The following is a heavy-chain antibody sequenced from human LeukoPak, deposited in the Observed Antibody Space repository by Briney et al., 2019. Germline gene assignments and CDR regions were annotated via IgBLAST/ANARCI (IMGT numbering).Heavy chain of an antibody. CDR2: ISSSSSYT. D-gene: IGHD3-3*01. Sequence: GGSLRLSCAASGFTFSSYSMNWVRQAPGKRLEWVSYISSSSSYTNYADSVKGRFTISRDNAKNSLYLQMTSLRAEDTAVYYCARRFWYAFDIWGQGTMVTVSS. CDR3: ARRFWYAFDI. V-gene: IGHV3-21*05. CDR1: GFTFSSYS. J-gene: IGHJ3*02.